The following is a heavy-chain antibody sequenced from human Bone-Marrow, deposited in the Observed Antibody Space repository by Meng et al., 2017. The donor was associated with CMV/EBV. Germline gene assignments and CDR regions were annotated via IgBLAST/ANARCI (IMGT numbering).Heavy chain of an antibody. V-gene: IGHV4-34*01. CDR2: INHSGST. Sequence: QVQLQQWGAGLVKPSETLSLTCAVYGGSFSGYYWSWIRQPPGKGLEWIGEINHSGSTNYNPSLKSRVTISVDTSKNQFSLKLSSVTAADTAVYYRARGQGSGSYYWGQGTLVTVSS. J-gene: IGHJ4*02. CDR3: ARGQGSGSYY. CDR1: GGSFSGYY. D-gene: IGHD1-26*01.